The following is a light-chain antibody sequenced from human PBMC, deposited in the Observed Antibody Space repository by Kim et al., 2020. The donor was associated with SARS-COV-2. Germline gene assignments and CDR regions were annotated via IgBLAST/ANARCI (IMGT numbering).Light chain of an antibody. J-gene: IGLJ3*02. CDR2: DFT. CDR3: CSYAGSYPWV. V-gene: IGLV2-11*01. CDR1: SSDVGGYNF. Sequence: QSALTQPRSVSGSPGQSVTIFCTGTSSDVGGYNFVSWYQQYPGKAPTLVIYDFTKRPSGVPDRFSGSRSGNTASLTVSGLQAEDDADYYCCSYAGSYPWVFGGGTKLTVL.